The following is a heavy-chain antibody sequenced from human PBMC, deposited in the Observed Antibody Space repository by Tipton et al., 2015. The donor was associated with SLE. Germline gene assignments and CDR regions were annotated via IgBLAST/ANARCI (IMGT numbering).Heavy chain of an antibody. D-gene: IGHD1-1*01. CDR3: AKGGYNWNEEAFDI. CDR1: GFTFDDYA. J-gene: IGHJ3*02. V-gene: IGHV3-9*01. Sequence: SLRLSCAASGFTFDDYAMHWVRQAPGKGLEWGSGISWNSGSIGYADSVKGRFTISRDNAKNSLYLQMNSLRAEDTALYYCAKGGYNWNEEAFDIWGQGTMVTVSS. CDR2: ISWNSGSI.